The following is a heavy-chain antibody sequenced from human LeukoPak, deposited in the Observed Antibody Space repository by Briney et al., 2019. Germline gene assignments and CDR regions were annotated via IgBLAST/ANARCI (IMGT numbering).Heavy chain of an antibody. V-gene: IGHV3-23*01. CDR3: ANERGYNYGYSFDY. J-gene: IGHJ4*02. CDR2: ISGSGDST. Sequence: SGGSLRLSCAASGFTFSSYAMSWVRQAPGKGLEWVSAISGSGDSTYYGDSVKGRFTISRDNSKNTLYLQMNSLRAEDTAVYYCANERGYNYGYSFDYWGQGTLVTVSS. CDR1: GFTFSSYA. D-gene: IGHD5-18*01.